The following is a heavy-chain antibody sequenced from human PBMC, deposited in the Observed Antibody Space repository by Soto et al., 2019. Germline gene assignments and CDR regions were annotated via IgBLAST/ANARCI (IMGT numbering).Heavy chain of an antibody. Sequence: EVQLLESGGGFVQPGGSLRLSCAATGFTFSVYAMTWVRQAPGKGLEWVSAVTANGGSTYSADSVKGRFTISRDTSKNTLFLQMNRLRAEDTAVYYCASLGVGDWANYYYYYGMDVWGQGTTVTVSS. D-gene: IGHD2-21*02. CDR2: VTANGGST. CDR1: GFTFSVYA. CDR3: ASLGVGDWANYYYYYGMDV. J-gene: IGHJ6*02. V-gene: IGHV3-23*01.